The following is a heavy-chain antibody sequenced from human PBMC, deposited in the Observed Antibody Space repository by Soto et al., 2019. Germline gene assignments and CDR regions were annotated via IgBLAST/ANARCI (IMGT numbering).Heavy chain of an antibody. D-gene: IGHD3-16*01. CDR3: ARDIGLLGTFDY. J-gene: IGHJ4*02. CDR1: GFTVSTTY. V-gene: IGHV3-66*01. CDR2: IYSGGST. Sequence: EVRLVESGGGLVQPGGSLRLSCAASGFTVSTTYMHWVRQAPGKGLEWVSLIYSGGSTYYADSVKGRFTISRDTSKNTLHLQMNSLRAEDTAGYYCARDIGLLGTFDYWGQGTLVTVSS.